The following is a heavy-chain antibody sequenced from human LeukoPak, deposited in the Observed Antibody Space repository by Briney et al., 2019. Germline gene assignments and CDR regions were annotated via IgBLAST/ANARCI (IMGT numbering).Heavy chain of an antibody. CDR3: ARLRNDYGDYVLDY. J-gene: IGHJ4*02. CDR1: GFAFSRNS. D-gene: IGHD4-17*01. CDR2: INLNGGST. V-gene: IGHV3-20*04. Sequence: GGSLRLSCAASGFAFSRNSMNWVRQAPGKGLEWVSGINLNGGSTGYADSVKGRFTISRANATNSLYLQMNSLRAEATPVYYCARLRNDYGDYVLDYWGQGTLVTVSS.